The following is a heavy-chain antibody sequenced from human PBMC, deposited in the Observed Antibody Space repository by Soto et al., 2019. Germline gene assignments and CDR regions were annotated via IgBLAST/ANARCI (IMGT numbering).Heavy chain of an antibody. CDR1: GFTFSDYY. V-gene: IGHV3-11*01. D-gene: IGHD6-13*01. J-gene: IGHJ5*02. CDR2: ISSSGSTI. Sequence: GGSLRLSCAASGFTFSDYYMSWIRQAPGKELEWVSYISSSGSTIYYADSVKGRFTISRDNAKNSLYLQMNSLRAEDTAVYYCAREIAIAAAGTRNWFDPWGQGTLVTVSS. CDR3: AREIAIAAAGTRNWFDP.